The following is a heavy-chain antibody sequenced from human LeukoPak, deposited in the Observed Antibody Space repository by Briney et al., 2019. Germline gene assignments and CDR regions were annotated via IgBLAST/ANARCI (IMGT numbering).Heavy chain of an antibody. V-gene: IGHV3-53*01. CDR3: ARVTVSADYYYGMDV. CDR1: GFTVSSNY. Sequence: AGGSLRLSCAASGFTVSSNYMSWVRQAPGKGLEWVSVIYSGGSTYYADSVKGRFTISRDNSKNTLYLQMNSLRAEDTAVYYCARVTVSADYYYGMDVWGQGTTVTVSS. D-gene: IGHD4-17*01. J-gene: IGHJ6*02. CDR2: IYSGGST.